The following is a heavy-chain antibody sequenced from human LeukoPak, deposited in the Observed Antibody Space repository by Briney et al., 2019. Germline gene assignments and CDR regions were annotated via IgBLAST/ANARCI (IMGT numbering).Heavy chain of an antibody. J-gene: IGHJ4*02. CDR2: MNPNSGNT. CDR1: GYTFKNYD. Sequence: ASMKVSCKASGYTFKNYDINWVRQATGQGLEWMGWMNPNSGNTGFAQKFQDRVSMTRDTSINTAYMELTSLRSGDTAVYYCARATPGGLHGYSFDYWGQGTVATVYS. D-gene: IGHD5-24*01. V-gene: IGHV1-8*02. CDR3: ARATPGGLHGYSFDY.